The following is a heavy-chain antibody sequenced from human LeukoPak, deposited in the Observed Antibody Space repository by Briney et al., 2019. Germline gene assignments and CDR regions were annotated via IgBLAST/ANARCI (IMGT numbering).Heavy chain of an antibody. CDR1: GGTFSSYA. V-gene: IGHV1-69*04. Sequence: ASVKVSRKASGGTFSSYAISWVRQAPGQGLEWMGRIIPILGIANYAQKFQGRVTITADKSTSTAYMELSSLRSEDTAVYYCSRTTTYYDILTGYYYFDYWGQGTLVTVSS. D-gene: IGHD3-9*01. CDR2: IIPILGIA. J-gene: IGHJ4*02. CDR3: SRTTTYYDILTGYYYFDY.